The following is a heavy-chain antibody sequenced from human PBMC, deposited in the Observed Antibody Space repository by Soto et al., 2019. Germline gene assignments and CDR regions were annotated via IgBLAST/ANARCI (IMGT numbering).Heavy chain of an antibody. Sequence: SETLSLTGTVSGDCISSGTHYWIWILQPPGKGLELIWEFNHSGGTNYSPSLKSRVTIPLDTSKNQFSLKLTSVPAADTAVYYCARGALNNDFWSAPINGGMDVWGQGTTVTVSS. J-gene: IGHJ6*02. D-gene: IGHD3-3*01. CDR1: GDCISSGTHY. CDR2: FNHSGGT. V-gene: IGHV4-39*07. CDR3: ARGALNNDFWSAPINGGMDV.